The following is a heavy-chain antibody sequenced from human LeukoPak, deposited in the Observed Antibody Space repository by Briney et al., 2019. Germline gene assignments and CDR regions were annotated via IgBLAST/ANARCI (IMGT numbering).Heavy chain of an antibody. CDR2: IWYDGSNE. CDR1: GFSFSSYG. J-gene: IGHJ4*02. D-gene: IGHD6-19*01. V-gene: IGHV3-33*01. Sequence: GGSLRLSCAASGFSFSSYGMHCVRQAPGKGLEWVAVIWYDGSNEYYGDSVKGRFTISRDNSKNTLYLQMNSLRAEDTAVYYCARGLYFSNIAVAGPVDYWGQGTLVTVSS. CDR3: ARGLYFSNIAVAGPVDY.